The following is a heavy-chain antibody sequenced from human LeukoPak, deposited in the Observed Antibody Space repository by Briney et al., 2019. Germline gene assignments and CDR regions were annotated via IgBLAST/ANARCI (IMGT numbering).Heavy chain of an antibody. V-gene: IGHV3-74*03. J-gene: IGHJ4*02. CDR1: GFTFSRYW. CDR2: ISPDGSTT. D-gene: IGHD1-14*01. CDR3: VREPQAEYYFDY. Sequence: GGSLRLSCAASGFTFSRYWMHWVRQAPGKGLMWVSRISPDGSTTLYADSVKGRFTISRDNAKNTLYLQMNSLGAEDTAVYYCVREPQAEYYFDYWGQGTLVTVSS.